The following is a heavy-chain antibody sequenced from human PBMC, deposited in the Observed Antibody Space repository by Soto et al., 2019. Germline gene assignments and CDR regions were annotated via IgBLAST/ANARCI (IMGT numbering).Heavy chain of an antibody. V-gene: IGHV3-15*01. CDR3: AKDWTSI. CDR2: IKRKTDGGTT. J-gene: IGHJ3*02. D-gene: IGHD3-3*01. CDR1: GFTFSNAW. Sequence: GGSLRLSCAASGFTFSNAWMSWVRQAPGKGLEWVGRIKRKTDGGTTDYAAPVKGRFTISRDNSKNTLYLQMNSLRAEDTAVYYCAKDWTSIWGQGTMVTVSS.